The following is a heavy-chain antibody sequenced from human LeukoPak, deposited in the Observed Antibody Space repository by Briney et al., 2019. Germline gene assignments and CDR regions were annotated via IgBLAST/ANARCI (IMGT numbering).Heavy chain of an antibody. J-gene: IGHJ6*02. D-gene: IGHD4-11*01. Sequence: ASVKVSCKASGGTFSSYAISWVRQAPGQGLEWMGGIIPIFGTANYAQKFQGRVTITADESTSTAYMELSSLRSEDTAVYSCARKRDYSNPPTTGYYGMDVWGQGTTVTVSS. CDR2: IIPIFGTA. V-gene: IGHV1-69*13. CDR1: GGTFSSYA. CDR3: ARKRDYSNPPTTGYYGMDV.